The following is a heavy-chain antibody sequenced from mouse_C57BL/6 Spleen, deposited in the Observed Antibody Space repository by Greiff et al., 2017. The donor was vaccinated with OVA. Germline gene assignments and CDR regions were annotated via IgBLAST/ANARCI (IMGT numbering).Heavy chain of an antibody. CDR1: GYAFSNSW. V-gene: IGHV1-82*01. J-gene: IGHJ1*03. CDR3: ARSTTVVATDWYFDV. CDR2: IYPGDGDT. D-gene: IGHD1-1*01. Sequence: QVQLQQSGPELVKPGASVKISCKASGYAFSNSWMNWVKQRPGKGLEWIGRIYPGDGDTNYNGKFKGKATLTADKSSSTAYMQLSSLTSEDSAVYFCARSTTVVATDWYFDVWGTGTTVTVSS.